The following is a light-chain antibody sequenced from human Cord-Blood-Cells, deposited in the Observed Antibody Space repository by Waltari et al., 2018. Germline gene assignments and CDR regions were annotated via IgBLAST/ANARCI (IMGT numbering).Light chain of an antibody. V-gene: IGKV3-11*01. J-gene: IGKJ4*01. Sequence: EIVLTQSPATLSMAPGERPTLSCRASQSVSSNLAWYQQKPGQAPRLLIYDASNRDTGIPARFSGSGSGTDFTLTISSLEPEDFAVYYCQQRSNWPLTFGGGTKVEIK. CDR3: QQRSNWPLT. CDR2: DAS. CDR1: QSVSSN.